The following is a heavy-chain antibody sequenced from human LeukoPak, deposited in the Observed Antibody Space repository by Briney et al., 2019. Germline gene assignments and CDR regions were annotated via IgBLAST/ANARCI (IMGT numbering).Heavy chain of an antibody. D-gene: IGHD2-2*03. Sequence: GGSLRLSCAASGFTLNTYGMHWVRQAPGKGLEWVAFIRFYGNNKYYADSVKCRFTIYRDNSKHTLYLQMKSLRPEDTAVYYCARGDGYFSSASHSGNWGQGTLVTVSS. CDR2: IRFYGNNK. J-gene: IGHJ4*02. CDR1: GFTLNTYG. CDR3: ARGDGYFSSASHSGN. V-gene: IGHV3-30*02.